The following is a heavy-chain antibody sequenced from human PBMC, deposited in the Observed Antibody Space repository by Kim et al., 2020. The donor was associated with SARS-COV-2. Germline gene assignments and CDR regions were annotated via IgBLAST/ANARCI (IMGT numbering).Heavy chain of an antibody. CDR1: GYSFTSYW. CDR3: ARQGKPNYDYVWGSYRPHLPLVY. D-gene: IGHD3-16*02. V-gene: IGHV5-51*01. CDR2: IYPGDSDT. J-gene: IGHJ4*02. Sequence: GESLKISCKGSGYSFTSYWIGWVRQMPGKGLEWMGIIYPGDSDTRYSPSFQGQVTISADKSISTAYLQWSSLKASDTAMYYCARQGKPNYDYVWGSYRPHLPLVYWGQGTLVTVSS.